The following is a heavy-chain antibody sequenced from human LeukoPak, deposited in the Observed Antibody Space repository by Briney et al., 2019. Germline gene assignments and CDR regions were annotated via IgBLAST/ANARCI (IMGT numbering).Heavy chain of an antibody. V-gene: IGHV4-39*07. Sequence: SETLSLTCTVSGGSTSSSNYYWGWIRQPPGKGLEWIGGIHYSGNTYYNPSLKSRVTISVDTSKNQFSLKLSSVTAADTAVYYCARSRSGYSYDHAAFEIWGQGTLVTVSS. D-gene: IGHD5-18*01. CDR3: ARSRSGYSYDHAAFEI. CDR1: GGSTSSSNYY. J-gene: IGHJ3*02. CDR2: IHYSGNT.